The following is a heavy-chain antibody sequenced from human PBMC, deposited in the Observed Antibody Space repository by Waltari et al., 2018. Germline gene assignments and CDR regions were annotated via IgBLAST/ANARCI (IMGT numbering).Heavy chain of an antibody. CDR2: IRSSSSSYR. CDR1: GFTFSSYS. V-gene: IGHV3-21*03. D-gene: IGHD6-13*01. J-gene: IGHJ3*02. CDR3: ARSLAAADAFDI. Sequence: EVQLVESGGGLVKPGGSLRLSCAASGFTFSSYSMNWVRRAPGKGLEWVEAIRSSSSSYRYDADSVKGRFTICRDNAKNSLYLQMNSLRAEDTAVYYCARSLAAADAFDIWGQGTMVTVSS.